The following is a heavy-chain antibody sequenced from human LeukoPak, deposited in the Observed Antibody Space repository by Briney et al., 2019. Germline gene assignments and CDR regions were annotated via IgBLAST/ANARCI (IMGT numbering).Heavy chain of an antibody. CDR2: INPNSGGT. CDR3: VRRPSASYDY. D-gene: IGHD6-25*01. Sequence: ASVKVSSKASGYTFTGHYMHWVRQAPGQGLEWMGWINPNSGGTNYAQKFQGRVTMTRDTSISTAYMELSSLRSDDTAVYYCVRRPSASYDYWGQGTLVTVSS. V-gene: IGHV1-2*02. J-gene: IGHJ4*02. CDR1: GYTFTGHY.